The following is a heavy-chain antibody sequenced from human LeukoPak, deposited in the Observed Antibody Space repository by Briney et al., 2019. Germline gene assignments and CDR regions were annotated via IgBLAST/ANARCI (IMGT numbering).Heavy chain of an antibody. V-gene: IGHV4-59*01. CDR3: ARGSERLSRKMDV. CDR1: GGSISSYY. J-gene: IGHJ6*04. CDR2: IYYSGST. Sequence: PSETLSLTCTVSGGSISSYYWSWIRQPPGKGLEWIGYIYYSGSTNYNPSLKSRVTISVDTSKNQFSLELSSVTAADTAVYYCARGSERLSRKMDVWGKGTTVTVSS. D-gene: IGHD2-2*01.